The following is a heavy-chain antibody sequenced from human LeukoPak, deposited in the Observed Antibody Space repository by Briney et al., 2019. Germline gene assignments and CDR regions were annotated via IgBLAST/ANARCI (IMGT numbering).Heavy chain of an antibody. CDR1: GSSISSYY. Sequence: SETLSLTCTVSGSSISSYYWSWIRQPAGKGLEWIGRIYTSGSTNYNPSLKSRVTISVDTSKNQFSLKLSSVTAADTAVYYCGATGSMARGNRFDPWGQGTLVTVSS. D-gene: IGHD5-12*01. CDR2: IYTSGST. CDR3: GATGSMARGNRFDP. J-gene: IGHJ5*02. V-gene: IGHV4-4*07.